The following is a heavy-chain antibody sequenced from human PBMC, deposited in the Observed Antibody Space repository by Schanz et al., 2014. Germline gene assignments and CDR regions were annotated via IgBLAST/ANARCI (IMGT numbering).Heavy chain of an antibody. D-gene: IGHD6-6*01. V-gene: IGHV3-7*01. Sequence: VQLVESGGGLVQPGGPVRLSCGASGFSFSTHWMAWVRQAPGKGLEWVANIGDDGADKYYLDSVRGRFTISRDNTKNFVQLEMNNLRDEDTAVYYCATEGPRGTRHPINYFYAMDNWGHGTNVTV. CDR2: IGDDGADK. CDR1: GFSFSTHW. J-gene: IGHJ6*02. CDR3: ATEGPRGTRHPINYFYAMDN.